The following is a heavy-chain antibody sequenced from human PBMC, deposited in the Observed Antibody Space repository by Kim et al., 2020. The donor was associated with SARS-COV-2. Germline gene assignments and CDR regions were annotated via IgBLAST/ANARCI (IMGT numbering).Heavy chain of an antibody. D-gene: IGHD6-19*01. V-gene: IGHV4-39*01. CDR2: IYYSGST. CDR3: ARLEGGAVAGLEPYYFDY. Sequence: SETLSLTCTVSGGSISSSSYYWGWIRQPPGKGLEWIGSIYYSGSTYYNPSLKSRVTISVDTSKNQFSLKLSSVTAADTAVYYCARLEGGAVAGLEPYYFDYWGQGTLVTVSS. CDR1: GGSISSSSYY. J-gene: IGHJ4*02.